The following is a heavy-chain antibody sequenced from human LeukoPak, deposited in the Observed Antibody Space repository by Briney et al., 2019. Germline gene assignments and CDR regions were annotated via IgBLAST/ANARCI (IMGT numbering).Heavy chain of an antibody. Sequence: PSETLSLTCAVSGASMNTHYWSGIRQPPGKGLEWIGYMLDTVTTKDNPSLKSRFTLSADTSKNQFSLRLTSVTAADTAVYYCATIKRGNIFGYFDFWGQGIPVTVSS. CDR1: GASMNTHY. CDR2: MLDTVTT. J-gene: IGHJ4*02. V-gene: IGHV4-59*11. D-gene: IGHD5-18*01. CDR3: ATIKRGNIFGYFDF.